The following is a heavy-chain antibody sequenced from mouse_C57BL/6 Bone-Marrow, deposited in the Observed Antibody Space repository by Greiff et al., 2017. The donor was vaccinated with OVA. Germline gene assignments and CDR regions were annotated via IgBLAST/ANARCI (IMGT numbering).Heavy chain of an antibody. V-gene: IGHV1-82*01. CDR2: IYPGDGDT. CDR3: AIYYDYDWFAY. CDR1: GYAFSSSW. J-gene: IGHJ3*01. D-gene: IGHD2-4*01. Sequence: QVQLKQSGPELVKPGASVKISCKASGYAFSSSWMNWVKQRPGKGLEWIGRIYPGDGDTNYNGKFKGKATLTADKSSSTAYMQLSSLTSEDSAVYFCAIYYDYDWFAYWGQGTLVTVSA.